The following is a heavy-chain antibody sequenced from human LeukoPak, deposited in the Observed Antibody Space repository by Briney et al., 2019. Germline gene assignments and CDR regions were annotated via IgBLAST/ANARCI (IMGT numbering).Heavy chain of an antibody. CDR2: INQGGSRL. D-gene: IGHD1-26*01. Sequence: GGSLRLSCAGSGFTFRRYWMSWVRQAPGKGLEWVASINQGGSRLHYLDSVTGRFIISRDDAQNSLFLQMTRLRYCGRLKDDVTKLDYWGQGTLVSVSS. J-gene: IGHJ4*02. V-gene: IGHV3-7*01. CDR1: GFTFRRYW. CDR3: TKLDY.